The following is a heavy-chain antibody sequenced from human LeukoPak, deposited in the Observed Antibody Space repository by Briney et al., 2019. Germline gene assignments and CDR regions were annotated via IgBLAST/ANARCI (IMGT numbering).Heavy chain of an antibody. J-gene: IGHJ4*02. Sequence: GGSLRLSCAASGFTLRSYGMHWVRQAPGEGLEWVAVIWHDGSVLDYSESVKGRFTVSRDNRKNTLCLQMDSLRVEDTAVYYCARDRGQDDPIDIWGQGTLVTVSS. V-gene: IGHV3-33*01. CDR2: IWHDGSVL. D-gene: IGHD3-10*01. CDR3: ARDRGQDDPIDI. CDR1: GFTLRSYG.